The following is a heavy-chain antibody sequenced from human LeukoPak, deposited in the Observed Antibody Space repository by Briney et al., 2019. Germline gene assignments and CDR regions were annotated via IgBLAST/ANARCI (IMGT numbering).Heavy chain of an antibody. J-gene: IGHJ6*04. Sequence: SQTLSLTCAISGDSVSSNSAAWNWIRQSPSRGLEWLGRTYYRSKWYNDYAVSVKSRITINPDTSKNQFSLQLNSVTPEDTAVYYCAREVGSGSYYNMDQHYYYGMDVWGKGTTVTVSS. CDR1: GDSVSSNSAA. CDR3: AREVGSGSYYNMDQHYYYGMDV. D-gene: IGHD3-10*01. CDR2: TYYRSKWYN. V-gene: IGHV6-1*01.